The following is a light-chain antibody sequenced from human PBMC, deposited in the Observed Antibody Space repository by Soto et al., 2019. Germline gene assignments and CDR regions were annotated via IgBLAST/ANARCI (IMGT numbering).Light chain of an antibody. Sequence: QAVVTQPRTASESPGQRATISCSERSSNVGSNAGTTYQQLPGKAPPLLIYSDTERLSGVPDRFSGSKSGTSASLAINGRQSEDEADYYCATWDDSLNGYVFGTGTKVTVL. CDR3: ATWDDSLNGYV. V-gene: IGLV1-44*01. CDR2: SDT. CDR1: SSNVGSNA. J-gene: IGLJ1*01.